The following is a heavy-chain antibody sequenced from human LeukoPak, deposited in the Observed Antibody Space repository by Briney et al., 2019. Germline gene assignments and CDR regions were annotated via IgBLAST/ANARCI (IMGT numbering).Heavy chain of an antibody. Sequence: GGSLRLSCAASGFTFSTYWMSWVRQAPGKGVEWVANIKQDGSEEYYVDSVKGRFTISRDNAKNSLYLQMNSLRAEDTAVYCCARGRWLSLSYYFDYWGQGTLVTVSS. CDR2: IKQDGSEE. J-gene: IGHJ4*02. D-gene: IGHD3-22*01. CDR3: ARGRWLSLSYYFDY. V-gene: IGHV3-7*04. CDR1: GFTFSTYW.